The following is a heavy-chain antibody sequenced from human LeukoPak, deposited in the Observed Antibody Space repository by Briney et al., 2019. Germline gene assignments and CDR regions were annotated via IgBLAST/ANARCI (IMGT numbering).Heavy chain of an antibody. CDR1: GYSISSGYY. CDR2: IYHSGCT. CDR3: ARAAAAGFHAFDI. V-gene: IGHV4-38-2*01. J-gene: IGHJ3*02. Sequence: SETLSLTCAVSGYSISSGYYWGWIRQPPGKGLEWIGSIYHSGCTYYNPSLKSRVTISVDTSKNQFSLKLGSVTAADTAVYYCARAAAAGFHAFDIWGQGTMVTVSS. D-gene: IGHD6-13*01.